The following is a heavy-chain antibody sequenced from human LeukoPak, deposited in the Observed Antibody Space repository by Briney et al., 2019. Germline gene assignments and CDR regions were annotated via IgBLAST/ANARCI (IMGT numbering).Heavy chain of an antibody. CDR1: GFTFSSYS. CDR2: ISSSSSYI. CDR3: ARDAETYTYYYYGMDV. J-gene: IGHJ6*02. Sequence: GGSLRLSCAASGFTFSSYSMNWVRQAPGKGLEWVSSISSSSSYIYYADSVKGRFTISRDNAKNSLYLQMNSLRAEDTAVYYCARDAETYTYYYYGMDVWGQGTTVTVSS. D-gene: IGHD1-14*01. V-gene: IGHV3-21*01.